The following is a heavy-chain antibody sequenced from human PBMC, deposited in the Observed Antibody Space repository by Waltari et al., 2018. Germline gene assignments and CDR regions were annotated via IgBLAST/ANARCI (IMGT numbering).Heavy chain of an antibody. J-gene: IGHJ5*02. CDR2: SSSSGSTI. D-gene: IGHD3-22*01. CDR3: AKWNYYDNTVTRP. CDR1: GFTFSSYE. V-gene: IGHV3-48*03. Sequence: VQLVESGGGLVQPGGSLRLSCAASGFTFSSYEMNWFRQAPGKGLEWVSYSSSSGSTIYYADSVKGRFTISRDNSKNTLYLQMNSLRAEDTAVYYCAKWNYYDNTVTRPWGQGTLVTVSS.